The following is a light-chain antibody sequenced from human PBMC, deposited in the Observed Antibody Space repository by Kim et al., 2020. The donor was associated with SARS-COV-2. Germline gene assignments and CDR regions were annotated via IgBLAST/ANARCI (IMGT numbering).Light chain of an antibody. CDR3: NSRDSSGNHWV. J-gene: IGLJ3*02. CDR1: NLRSYY. Sequence: ALGQTVSITRRECNLRSYYASWYQQQPGQAPVLVIYGKNNRPSGIPDRFSGSSSGNTASLTITGAQAEDEADYYCNSRDSSGNHWVFGGGTQLTVL. CDR2: GKN. V-gene: IGLV3-19*01.